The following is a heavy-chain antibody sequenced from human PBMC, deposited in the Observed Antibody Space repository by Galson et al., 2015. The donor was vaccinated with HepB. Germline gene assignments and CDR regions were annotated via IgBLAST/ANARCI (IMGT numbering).Heavy chain of an antibody. V-gene: IGHV1-18*01. J-gene: IGHJ3*02. CDR3: ARSYYFDSSAYSNDPFDI. D-gene: IGHD3-22*01. Sequence: SVKVSCKASGYTFSSYIITWVRQAPGQGLEWMGWISAYNGDTIYAQKFQGRISMTTDTSTSTGYMELRSLRSDDTALYFCARSYYFDSSAYSNDPFDIWGQGTMITVSS. CDR2: ISAYNGDT. CDR1: GYTFSSYI.